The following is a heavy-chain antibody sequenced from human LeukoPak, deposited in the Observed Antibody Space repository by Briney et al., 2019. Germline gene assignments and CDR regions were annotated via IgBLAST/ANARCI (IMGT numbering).Heavy chain of an antibody. CDR3: ARDPGIAAGPDAFDI. CDR1: GYTFTGYY. D-gene: IGHD6-13*01. Sequence: ASVKVSCKASGYTFTGYYMHWVRQAPGQGLEWMGWINPSGGSTSYAQKFQGRVTMTRDMSTSTVYMELSSLRSEDTAVYYCARDPGIAAGPDAFDIWGQGTMVTVSS. J-gene: IGHJ3*02. CDR2: INPSGGST. V-gene: IGHV1-46*01.